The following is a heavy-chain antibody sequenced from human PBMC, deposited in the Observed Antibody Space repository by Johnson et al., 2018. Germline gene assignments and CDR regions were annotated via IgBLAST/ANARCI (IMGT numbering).Heavy chain of an antibody. J-gene: IGHJ6*02. CDR3: ARDVGPAYNYGMDV. D-gene: IGHD1-26*01. CDR2: INWNGGST. Sequence: VQLVQCGGGVVRPGGSLRLSCAASGFTFDAYGMSGVRHAPGKGLAWVSGINWNGGSTGYADSVKGRFTISRDNAKNSLSLQMNSLRAEDTAVYYGARDVGPAYNYGMDVWGQGTTVTVSS. V-gene: IGHV3-20*04. CDR1: GFTFDAYG.